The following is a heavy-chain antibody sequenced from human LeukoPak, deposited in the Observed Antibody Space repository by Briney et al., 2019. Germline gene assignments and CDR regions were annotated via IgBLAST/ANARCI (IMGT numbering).Heavy chain of an antibody. CDR1: GYTFTNYG. D-gene: IGHD1-1*01. CDR2: IISIFGTA. J-gene: IGHJ4*02. CDR3: AREEGRMSPTTGAIFDH. V-gene: IGHV1-69*13. Sequence: ASVKVSCKTSGYTFTNYGISWVRPAPGQGLEWMGGIISIFGTANYAQKFQGRVTITADESTSTAYMELSSLRSEDTAVYYCAREEGRMSPTTGAIFDHWGQGTLVTVSS.